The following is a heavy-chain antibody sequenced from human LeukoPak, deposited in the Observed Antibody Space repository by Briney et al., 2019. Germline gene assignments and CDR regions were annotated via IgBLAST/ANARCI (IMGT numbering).Heavy chain of an antibody. V-gene: IGHV4-59*08. D-gene: IGHD3-22*01. CDR1: GASINNNF. Sequence: SETLSLTCTVSGASINNNFWTWIRQPPGKGLEWIGYIYSSGSANYNPSLKSRVIISGDTSKNQISLNLTPVTAADTAVYFCARQRDYYDTWGHGTLVTVSS. J-gene: IGHJ4*01. CDR2: IYSSGSA. CDR3: ARQRDYYDT.